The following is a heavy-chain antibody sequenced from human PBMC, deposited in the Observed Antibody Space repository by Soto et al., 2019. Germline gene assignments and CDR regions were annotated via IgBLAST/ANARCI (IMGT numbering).Heavy chain of an antibody. V-gene: IGHV3-73*01. D-gene: IGHD3-22*01. J-gene: IGHJ4*02. CDR3: TSQYYYDSSAYYYLVY. CDR2: IRSKANNYAT. Sequence: GGSLRLSCAASGFTFSGSAMHWVRQATGKGLEWVGRIRSKANNYATAYAASVRGTFTISRDDSKNTAYLQMNSLKTEDTAVYYCTSQYYYDSSAYYYLVYWGQGTLVTVSS. CDR1: GFTFSGSA.